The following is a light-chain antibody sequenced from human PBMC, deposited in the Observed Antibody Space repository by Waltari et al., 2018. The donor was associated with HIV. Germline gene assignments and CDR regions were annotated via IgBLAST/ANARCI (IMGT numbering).Light chain of an antibody. CDR2: DAS. CDR1: QGISSA. V-gene: IGKV1-13*02. CDR3: QQYNSYPRT. J-gene: IGKJ2*01. Sequence: AIQLTQSPSSLPASVGDRVTITCRASQGISSALAWYQQKPGKAPKVLIYDASILESGVPSRFSGSGSGTDFTLTISRLQPEDFATYYCQQYNSYPRTFGQGTKLEIK.